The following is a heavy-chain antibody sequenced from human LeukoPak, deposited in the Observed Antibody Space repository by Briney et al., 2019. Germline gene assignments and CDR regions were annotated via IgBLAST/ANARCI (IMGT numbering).Heavy chain of an antibody. D-gene: IGHD6-13*01. CDR1: GFTFSSYW. J-gene: IGHJ3*01. Sequence: GGSLRLSCAASGFTFSSYWMSWVHQAPGKGLEWVADVKADGSDKQYVDSVKGRFSISRDNAKNLLYLQMNSLRVEDTAVYYCARDTSTATSTWGAFDVWGQGTMVTVSS. CDR2: VKADGSDK. V-gene: IGHV3-7*01. CDR3: ARDTSTATSTWGAFDV.